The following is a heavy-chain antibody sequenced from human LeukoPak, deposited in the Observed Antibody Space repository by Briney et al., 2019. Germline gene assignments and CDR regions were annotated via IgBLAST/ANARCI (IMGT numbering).Heavy chain of an antibody. CDR3: VRGTGY. V-gene: IGHV3-30*14. CDR1: GFTFSSYA. Sequence: GGSLRLSCAASGFTFSSYAMHWVRQAPGKGLEWVAVISCDGSSKYYADSVKGRFTISRDNSKNTLYLQMSSLRADDTAVYYCVRGTGYWGQGTLVTVSS. J-gene: IGHJ4*02. CDR2: ISCDGSSK.